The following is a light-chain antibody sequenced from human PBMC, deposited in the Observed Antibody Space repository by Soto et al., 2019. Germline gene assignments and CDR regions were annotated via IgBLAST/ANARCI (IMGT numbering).Light chain of an antibody. CDR1: SSNIGGNS. CDR2: DDD. J-gene: IGLJ1*01. CDR3: GSWDSSLSAYV. Sequence: QSVLTQPPSVSAAPGQWVTISCSGNSSNIGGNSVSWYQQLPGTAPKLLIYDDDKRPSGIPDRFSGSKSGTSATLGITGFQTGDEADYYCGSWDSSLSAYVFGTGTKVTVL. V-gene: IGLV1-51*01.